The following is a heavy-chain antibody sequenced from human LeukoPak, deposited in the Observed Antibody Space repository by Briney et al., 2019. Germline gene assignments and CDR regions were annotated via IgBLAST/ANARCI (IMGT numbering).Heavy chain of an antibody. J-gene: IGHJ3*02. CDR2: IYYSGST. Sequence: SEPLSLTCTVSGGSISSYYWSWIRQPPGKGLEWIGYIYYSGSTNYNPSLKSPVTISVDTSKHQFSLKLSSVTAADTAVYYCARGLLNGYTHPAAFDIWGQGTMVTVSS. V-gene: IGHV4-59*01. CDR1: GGSISSYY. CDR3: ARGLLNGYTHPAAFDI. D-gene: IGHD5-24*01.